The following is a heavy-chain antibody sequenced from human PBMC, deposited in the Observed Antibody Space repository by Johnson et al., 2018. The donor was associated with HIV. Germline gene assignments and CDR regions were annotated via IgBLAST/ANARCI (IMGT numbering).Heavy chain of an antibody. D-gene: IGHD6-13*01. J-gene: IGHJ3*02. CDR2: IRSISYGGTT. Sequence: VQLVESGGGLVQPGRSLRLSCTASGFTFSDYGMSWFRQAPGKGLEWVGFIRSISYGGTTEYAASVKGRFIISRDDFKSIAYLQMNSLKTEDTAVYYCTTGTSWYGAITFDIWGQGTMVTVSS. CDR3: TTGTSWYGAITFDI. V-gene: IGHV3-49*03. CDR1: GFTFSDYG.